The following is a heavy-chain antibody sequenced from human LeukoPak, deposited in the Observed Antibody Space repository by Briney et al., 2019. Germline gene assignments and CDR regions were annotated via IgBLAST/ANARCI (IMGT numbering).Heavy chain of an antibody. CDR3: VRDGPGGIEARKRYYGMDV. CDR2: ISSSNSYT. CDR1: GFTFSDYY. D-gene: IGHD6-6*01. J-gene: IGHJ6*02. Sequence: SGGSLRLSCAASGFTFSDYYMSWIRQAPGKGLEWVSYISSSNSYTNYADSVKGRFYADSVKGRCTISRDNAKTSLYLQMSSLRAEDAAAYYCVRDGPGGIEARKRYYGMDVWGQGTTVSVSS. V-gene: IGHV3-11*05.